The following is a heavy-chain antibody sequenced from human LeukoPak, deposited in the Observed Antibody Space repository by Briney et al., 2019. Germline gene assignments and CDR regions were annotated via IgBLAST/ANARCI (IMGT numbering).Heavy chain of an antibody. J-gene: IGHJ4*02. V-gene: IGHV3-48*03. Sequence: GGSLRLSCAASGFTFSSYEMNWVRQAPGKGLGGVSYISSSGSTIYYADSVKGRFTISRDNAKNSLYLQMNSLRAEDTAVYYCARDQLVYDILTGLDYWGQGTLVTVSS. CDR2: ISSSGSTI. CDR1: GFTFSSYE. D-gene: IGHD3-9*01. CDR3: ARDQLVYDILTGLDY.